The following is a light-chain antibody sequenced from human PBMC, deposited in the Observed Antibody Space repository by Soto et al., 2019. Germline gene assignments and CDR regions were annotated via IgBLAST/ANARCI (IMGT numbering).Light chain of an antibody. CDR1: QSVSRN. J-gene: IGKJ1*01. CDR2: GAS. V-gene: IGKV3-15*01. CDR3: QQYNNWPQT. Sequence: EILMTQSPAALSVSPGERATLSCRASQSVSRNLAWYQQKPGQAPRLLIYGASTRATGIPARFSGSGSGTEFTLTISSLQSEDFELYYCQQYNNWPQTFGQGTKVDIK.